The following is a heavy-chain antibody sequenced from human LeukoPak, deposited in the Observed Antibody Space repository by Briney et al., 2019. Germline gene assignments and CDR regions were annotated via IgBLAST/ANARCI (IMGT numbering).Heavy chain of an antibody. D-gene: IGHD2-15*01. V-gene: IGHV3-15*01. CDR3: TTASPLVVAAPGGGY. Sequence: GGSLRLSCAASGFTFSNAWMSWVRQAPGKGLEWVGRIKSKTDGGTTDYAAPVKGRFTISRDDSKNTLYLQMNSLKTEDTAVYYCTTASPLVVAAPGGGYWGQGTLVTVSS. CDR1: GFTFSNAW. J-gene: IGHJ4*02. CDR2: IKSKTDGGTT.